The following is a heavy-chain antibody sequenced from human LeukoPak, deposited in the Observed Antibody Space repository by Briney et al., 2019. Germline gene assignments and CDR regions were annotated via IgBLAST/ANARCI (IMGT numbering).Heavy chain of an antibody. V-gene: IGHV3-30*02. J-gene: IGHJ5*02. CDR3: AKDHSSSWYDWFDP. CDR1: GFTFSSYG. Sequence: GGSLRLSCAASGFTFSSYGMHWVRQAPGKGLEWVAFIRYDGSNKYYAESVKGRFTISRDNSKNTLYLQVNSLRAEDTAVYYCAKDHSSSWYDWFDPWGQGTLVTVSS. CDR2: IRYDGSNK. D-gene: IGHD6-13*01.